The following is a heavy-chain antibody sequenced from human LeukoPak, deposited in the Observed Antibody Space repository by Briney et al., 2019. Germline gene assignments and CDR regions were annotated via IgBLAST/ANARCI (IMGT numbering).Heavy chain of an antibody. CDR2: IYYSGST. Sequence: SETLSLTCTVSGGSISSYYWSWVRQPPGKGLEWIGYIYYSGSTNYNPSLKSRVTISVDTSKNQFSLKLSSVTAADTAVYYCAREYYDILTGDLNWFDPWGQGTLVTVSS. CDR3: AREYYDILTGDLNWFDP. CDR1: GGSISSYY. D-gene: IGHD3-9*01. J-gene: IGHJ5*02. V-gene: IGHV4-59*01.